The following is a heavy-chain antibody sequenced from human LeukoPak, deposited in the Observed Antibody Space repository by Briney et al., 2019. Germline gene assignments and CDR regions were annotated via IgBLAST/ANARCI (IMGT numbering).Heavy chain of an antibody. CDR3: ATDSPETAAFDY. CDR2: IVGSSSNI. CDR1: GFSFSTYS. V-gene: IGHV3-48*04. Sequence: PGGSLRLSCTASGFSFSTYSMNWVRQAPEKGLEWVSYIVGSSSNIYYADSVKGRFTISRDNAKNSLYLQMDSLRAEDTAVYYCATDSPETAAFDYWGQGTLVTVSS. D-gene: IGHD1-1*01. J-gene: IGHJ4*02.